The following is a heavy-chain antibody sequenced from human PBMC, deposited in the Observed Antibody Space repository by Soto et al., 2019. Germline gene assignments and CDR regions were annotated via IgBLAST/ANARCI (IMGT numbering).Heavy chain of an antibody. CDR1: GYTFTSYD. J-gene: IGHJ6*02. Sequence: ASVKVSCKASGYTFTSYDINWVRQATGQGLEWMGWMNPNSGNTGYAQKFQGRVTMTRNTSISTAYMELSSLRSEDTAVYCCARGGDIVVVVAASGYGMDFWGQGTTVTVSS. CDR2: MNPNSGNT. D-gene: IGHD2-15*01. CDR3: ARGGDIVVVVAASGYGMDF. V-gene: IGHV1-8*01.